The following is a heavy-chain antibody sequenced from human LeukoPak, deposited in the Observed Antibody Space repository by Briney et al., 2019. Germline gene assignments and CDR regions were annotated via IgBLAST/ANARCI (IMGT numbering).Heavy chain of an antibody. J-gene: IGHJ4*02. CDR2: IYYSGST. Sequence: SETLSLTCTVSGGSISSYYWSWIRQPPGKGLEWIGYIYYSGSTNYNPSLKSRVTISVDTSKNQFSLKLSSVTAADTAVYYCAREASTWDPSFVYWGQGTLVTVSS. CDR3: AREASTWDPSFVY. D-gene: IGHD1-26*01. CDR1: GGSISSYY. V-gene: IGHV4-59*01.